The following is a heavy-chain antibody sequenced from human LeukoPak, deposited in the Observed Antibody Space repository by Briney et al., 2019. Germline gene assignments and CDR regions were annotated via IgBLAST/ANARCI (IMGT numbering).Heavy chain of an antibody. D-gene: IGHD3-22*01. CDR2: ISSSSSTI. V-gene: IGHV3-48*01. CDR3: ARDRHLYYYDSSGHYYYYYMDV. CDR1: GFTFSSYS. Sequence: GGSLRLSCAASGFTFSSYSMNWVRQAPGKGLEWVSYISSSSSTIYYADSVKGRFTISRDNAKNSLYLQMNSLRAEDTAVYYCARDRHLYYYDSSGHYYYYYMDVWGKGTTVTVSS. J-gene: IGHJ6*03.